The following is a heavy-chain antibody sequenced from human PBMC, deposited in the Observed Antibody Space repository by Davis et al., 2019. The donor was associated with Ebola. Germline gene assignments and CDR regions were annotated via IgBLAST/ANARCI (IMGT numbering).Heavy chain of an antibody. CDR3: SGSYRGFDY. V-gene: IGHV3-73*01. J-gene: IGHJ4*02. CDR1: GFTFSGSA. CDR2: IRSKANSYAT. Sequence: PGGSLRLSCAASGFTFSGSAMHWVRQASGTGLEWAGRIRSKANSYATAHAASVKGRFTISRDDSKNTAYLQMNSLKTEDTAVYYCSGSYRGFDYWGQGTLVTVSS. D-gene: IGHD1-26*01.